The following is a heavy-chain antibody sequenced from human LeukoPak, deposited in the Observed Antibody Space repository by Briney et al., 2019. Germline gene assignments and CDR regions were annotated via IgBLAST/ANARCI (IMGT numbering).Heavy chain of an antibody. CDR2: ISYSGTT. J-gene: IGHJ5*02. Sequence: SETLSLTCTVSGGSISSGGFYWSWFRQHPGKGLEWIGYISYSGTTYYNPSLKSRVAISVDTSKNLFSLKLSSVTAADTAVYYCANYGSGSYRFDPWGQGTLVTVSS. D-gene: IGHD3-10*01. V-gene: IGHV4-31*03. CDR3: ANYGSGSYRFDP. CDR1: GGSISSGGFY.